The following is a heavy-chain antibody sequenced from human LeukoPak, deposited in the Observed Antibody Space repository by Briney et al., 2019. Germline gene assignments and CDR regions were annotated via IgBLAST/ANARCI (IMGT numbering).Heavy chain of an antibody. J-gene: IGHJ4*02. Sequence: PGRSLRLSCAASGFTFSSYAMHWVRQAPGKGLEWVAVISYDGSNKYYADSVKGRFTISRDNAKNSLYLQMNSLRDEDTAVYYCTREGYDLLTGTGRYFDYWGQGTLVTVSS. D-gene: IGHD3-9*01. CDR3: TREGYDLLTGTGRYFDY. CDR1: GFTFSSYA. V-gene: IGHV3-30-3*01. CDR2: ISYDGSNK.